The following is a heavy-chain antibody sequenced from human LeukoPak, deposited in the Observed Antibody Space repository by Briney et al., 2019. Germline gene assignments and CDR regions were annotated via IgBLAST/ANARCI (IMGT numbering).Heavy chain of an antibody. V-gene: IGHV3-7*01. Sequence: GGSLRLSCAASGFTFSSYWMSWVRQAPGKGLEWVANIKQDGSEKYYVGSVKGGFTISRDNANNPLYLQMNSLRAEDTAVHYCARESVVVVAAKAYNWFDPWGQGTLVTVSS. CDR3: ARESVVVVAAKAYNWFDP. J-gene: IGHJ5*02. D-gene: IGHD2-15*01. CDR2: IKQDGSEK. CDR1: GFTFSSYW.